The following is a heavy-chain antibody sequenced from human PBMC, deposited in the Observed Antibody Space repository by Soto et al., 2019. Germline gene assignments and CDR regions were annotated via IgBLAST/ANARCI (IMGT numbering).Heavy chain of an antibody. Sequence: SVKVSCKASGGTFSSYAISWVRQAPGQGLEWMGGIIPIFGTANYAQKFQGRVTITADESTSTAYMELSSLRSEDTAVYYCARPTYYYDSSGFGRFDYWGQGTLVTVSS. V-gene: IGHV1-69*13. CDR3: ARPTYYYDSSGFGRFDY. D-gene: IGHD3-22*01. CDR1: GGTFSSYA. CDR2: IIPIFGTA. J-gene: IGHJ4*02.